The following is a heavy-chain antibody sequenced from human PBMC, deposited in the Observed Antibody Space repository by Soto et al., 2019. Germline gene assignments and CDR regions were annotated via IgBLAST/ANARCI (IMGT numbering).Heavy chain of an antibody. CDR1: GVTFSSYA. CDR2: IIPIFGTA. V-gene: IGHV1-69*06. J-gene: IGHJ6*02. Sequence: SVKVSCKASGVTFSSYAISWVRQAPGQGLEWMGGIIPIFGTANYAQKFQGRVTITADKSTSTAYMELSSLRSEDTAVYYCARVVDYGGKGWYYYYGMDVWGQGTTVTVSS. D-gene: IGHD4-17*01. CDR3: ARVVDYGGKGWYYYYGMDV.